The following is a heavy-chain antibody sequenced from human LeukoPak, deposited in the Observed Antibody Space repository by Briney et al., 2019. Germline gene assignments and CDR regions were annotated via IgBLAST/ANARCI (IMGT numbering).Heavy chain of an antibody. CDR2: IYPGDSDT. D-gene: IGHD2-15*01. Sequence: GESLKISCKASGYRFTTYYIGWVRQMPGKGLEWMGIIYPGDSDTRYSPSFQGQVTISADKSVNTAYLQWSSLKASDTAMYYCARLSGRVVCSAGSCYIDSWGQGTLVTVSS. J-gene: IGHJ4*02. CDR1: GYRFTTYY. V-gene: IGHV5-51*01. CDR3: ARLSGRVVCSAGSCYIDS.